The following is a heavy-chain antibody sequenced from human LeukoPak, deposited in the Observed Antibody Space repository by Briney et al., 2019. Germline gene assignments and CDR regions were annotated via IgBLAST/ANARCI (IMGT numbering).Heavy chain of an antibody. D-gene: IGHD3-10*01. CDR3: GRHRSGSGTYFIDY. J-gene: IGHJ4*02. V-gene: IGHV3-7*01. CDR1: GTTFRDYS. CDR2: MKKDGSET. Sequence: PGGSLRLSCVVSGTTFRDYSMIWVRQASGKGLQWVANMKKDGSETKYGDFVKGRSTISRDNAKNSLFLQMNSLRVEDTAVYYCGRHRSGSGTYFIDYWGQGTLVSVSS.